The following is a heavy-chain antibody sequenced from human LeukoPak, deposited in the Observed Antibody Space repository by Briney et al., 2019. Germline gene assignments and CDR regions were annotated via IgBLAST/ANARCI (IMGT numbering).Heavy chain of an antibody. CDR3: VKDKYYDNSAYRSGAFDI. J-gene: IGHJ3*02. CDR2: ISSNGGRA. V-gene: IGHV3-64D*09. D-gene: IGHD3-22*01. Sequence: GGSLRLFCSASGFTFGTYAMHWVRQAPGKGLECVSTISSNGGRAYYADSVKGRFTISRDNSKNTLYLQMSSLRADDTSVYYCVKDKYYDNSAYRSGAFDIWGQGTMVTVSS. CDR1: GFTFGTYA.